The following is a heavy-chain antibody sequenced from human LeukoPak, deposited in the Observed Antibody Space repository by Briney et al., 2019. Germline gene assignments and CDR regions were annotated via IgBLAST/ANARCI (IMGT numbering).Heavy chain of an antibody. CDR1: VYTFTVYA. D-gene: IGHD3-10*01. CDR3: ARNTGYYYYMDV. J-gene: IGHJ6*03. Sequence: ASVRVSCKASVYTFTVYANACVPHAPGQGLECMGWISAYNSATHYAEKFQGRVTMTTDASTSTVYMEMRSMRSDDTAVYYCARNTGYYYYMDVWGKGTTVTVSS. CDR2: ISAYNSAT. V-gene: IGHV1-18*01.